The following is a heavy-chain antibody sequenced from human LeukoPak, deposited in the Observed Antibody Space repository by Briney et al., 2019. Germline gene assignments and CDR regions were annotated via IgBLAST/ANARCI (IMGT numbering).Heavy chain of an antibody. CDR2: IKRDGSEK. D-gene: IGHD1-26*01. CDR3: ARDLPDNGGFGSYLGWFDP. Sequence: GGSLRLSCAASGFTLSSYWMSGVRQAPGKGLEWGANIKRDGSEKYYVDSVKGRFTISRDNAKNSLYLQMNSLRAEDTAVYYCARDLPDNGGFGSYLGWFDPWGQGTLVTVSS. V-gene: IGHV3-7*01. CDR1: GFTLSSYW. J-gene: IGHJ5*02.